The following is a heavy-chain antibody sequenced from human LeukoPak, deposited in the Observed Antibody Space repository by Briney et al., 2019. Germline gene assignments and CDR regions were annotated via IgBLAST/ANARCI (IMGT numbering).Heavy chain of an antibody. D-gene: IGHD2-15*01. Sequence: GESLKISCKGSGYTFTNYWIGWVRQMPGKGLEWMGIIYPGDSDTRYSPSLQGQVTISADKSISAAYLQWSSLKASDTAIYYCARSWVAGYGTVLDSWGQGTLVAVSS. CDR2: IYPGDSDT. CDR1: GYTFTNYW. J-gene: IGHJ4*02. V-gene: IGHV5-51*01. CDR3: ARSWVAGYGTVLDS.